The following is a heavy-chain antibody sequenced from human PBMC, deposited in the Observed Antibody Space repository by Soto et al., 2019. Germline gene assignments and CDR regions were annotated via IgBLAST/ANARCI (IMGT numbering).Heavy chain of an antibody. J-gene: IGHJ4*02. Sequence: QVQLVQSGAEVKKPGASVKVSCKASGYTFTSYGISWVRQAPGQGLEWMGWISAYNGNTNYAQKHQGRVTMTTDTSTSTAYRELRSLRSDDTAVYYCARDGLVVAATGDFDYWGQGTLVTDSS. D-gene: IGHD2-15*01. CDR1: GYTFTSYG. CDR3: ARDGLVVAATGDFDY. V-gene: IGHV1-18*01. CDR2: ISAYNGNT.